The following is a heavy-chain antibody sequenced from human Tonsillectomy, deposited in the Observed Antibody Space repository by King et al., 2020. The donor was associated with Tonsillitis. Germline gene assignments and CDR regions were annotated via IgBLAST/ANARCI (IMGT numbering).Heavy chain of an antibody. V-gene: IGHV3-23*04. J-gene: IGHJ3*02. CDR2: ISGSGGGT. D-gene: IGHD4-17*01. CDR1: GFTFSSYA. CDR3: AKDGNGDYGWEAFDI. Sequence: VQLVESGGGLVQPGGSLRLSCAASGFTFSSYAMNWVRQAPGKGLEWVSTISGSGGGTYYADSVKGRFTISRDNSKNTVYLQMNSLRAEDTALYFCAKDGNGDYGWEAFDIWGQGTMVTVSS.